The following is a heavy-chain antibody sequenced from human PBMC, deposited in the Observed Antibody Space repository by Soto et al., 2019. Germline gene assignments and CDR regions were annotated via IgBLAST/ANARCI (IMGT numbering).Heavy chain of an antibody. CDR3: ARGKSRDAYNPLGY. CDR1: GFTVSNYY. J-gene: IGHJ4*02. CDR2: IYTAGPT. D-gene: IGHD1-1*01. Sequence: QSVGSLRLSCAASGFTVSNYYMSWVRQAPGRGLQWVSVIYTAGPTYYADSVKGRFTISRDESKNTLCFQMDNLRAEDTATYYCARGKSRDAYNPLGYWGPGTLVTVSS. V-gene: IGHV3-53*01.